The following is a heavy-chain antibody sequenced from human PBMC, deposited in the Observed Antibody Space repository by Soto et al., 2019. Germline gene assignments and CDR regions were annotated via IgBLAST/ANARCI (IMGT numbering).Heavy chain of an antibody. J-gene: IGHJ4*02. D-gene: IGHD6-13*01. CDR3: TRLGIAAAGTDY. CDR2: IRSKAKSYAT. Sequence: EVQLVESGGGLVQTGGSLKLSCAASGFTFSGSAMHWVRQASGKGLEWVGRIRSKAKSYATVYAASVKGRFTISRDDSKNTAYQQMDCLKTEDTAGYYCTRLGIAAAGTDYWGQGTLVTVSS. V-gene: IGHV3-73*02. CDR1: GFTFSGSA.